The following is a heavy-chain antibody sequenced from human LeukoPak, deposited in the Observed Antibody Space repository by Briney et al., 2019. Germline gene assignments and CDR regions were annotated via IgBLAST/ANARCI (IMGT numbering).Heavy chain of an antibody. Sequence: GGSLRLSCAASGFTFSSYGMHWVRQAPGKGLEWVAVISYDGSNKYYADSVKGRFTISRDNSKNTLYLQMNSLRAEDTAVYYCAKDAVTTRLYYFDYWGQGTLVTVSS. V-gene: IGHV3-30*18. J-gene: IGHJ4*02. CDR2: ISYDGSNK. CDR1: GFTFSSYG. D-gene: IGHD4-17*01. CDR3: AKDAVTTRLYYFDY.